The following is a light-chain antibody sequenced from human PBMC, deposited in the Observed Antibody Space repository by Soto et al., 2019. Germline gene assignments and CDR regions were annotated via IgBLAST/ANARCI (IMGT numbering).Light chain of an antibody. J-gene: IGLJ1*01. CDR1: SSDVGAYNY. V-gene: IGLV2-8*01. CDR2: EVS. Sequence: QSVLTQPPSASGSPGQSVTISCTGTSSDVGAYNYVSWYQQLPGKAPKLIINEVSKRPSGVPDRFSGSKSGNTASLTVSGLQAEDEADYYCTSYAGTYSFFYVFGTGTKVTV. CDR3: TSYAGTYSFFYV.